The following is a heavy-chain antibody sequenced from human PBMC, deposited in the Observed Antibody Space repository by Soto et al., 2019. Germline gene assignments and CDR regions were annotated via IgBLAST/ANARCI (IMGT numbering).Heavy chain of an antibody. CDR1: EGTFSTYT. J-gene: IGHJ4*02. V-gene: IGHV1-69*01. D-gene: IGHD5-18*01. CDR3: ASGRDTAMVHFDF. Sequence: QVQLVQSGAEVKQPGSSVTVSCKASEGTFSTYTISWVRQAPGQGLEWMGGIIPIFERPKYAHKFQGTVTITANESTSTAYMEMSSLRSEDAAVYYCASGRDTAMVHFDFWGQGTRVTVSS. CDR2: IIPIFERP.